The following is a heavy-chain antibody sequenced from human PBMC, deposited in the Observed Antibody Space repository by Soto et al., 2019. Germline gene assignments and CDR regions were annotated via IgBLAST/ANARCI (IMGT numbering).Heavy chain of an antibody. V-gene: IGHV4-59*01. Sequence: SETLSLTCTVSGGSISSYYWSWIRRPPGKGLECIGYIYYSGSTNYNPSLKSRVTISVDTSKNQFSLKLSSVTAADTAVYYCARGYSYGLPIYFDYWGQGTLVTVSS. J-gene: IGHJ4*02. CDR1: GGSISSYY. CDR3: ARGYSYGLPIYFDY. D-gene: IGHD5-18*01. CDR2: IYYSGST.